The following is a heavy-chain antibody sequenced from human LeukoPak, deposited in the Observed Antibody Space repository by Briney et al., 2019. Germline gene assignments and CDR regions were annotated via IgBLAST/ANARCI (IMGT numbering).Heavy chain of an antibody. V-gene: IGHV1-18*01. CDR3: ALPAKGAYFYYYMEV. J-gene: IGHJ6*03. Sequence: LGASVKVSCKASAYTSPNYGITWVRQAPGRGLEWMGWISTYNGNTQYAQKFQGRVTMTTDTPTKTVYMELRGLRSNDTAVYYCALPAKGAYFYYYMEVWGKGTTVTVSS. CDR2: ISTYNGNT. CDR1: AYTSPNYG. D-gene: IGHD2-2*01.